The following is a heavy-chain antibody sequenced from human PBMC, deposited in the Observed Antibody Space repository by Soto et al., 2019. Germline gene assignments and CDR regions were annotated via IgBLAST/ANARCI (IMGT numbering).Heavy chain of an antibody. J-gene: IGHJ6*02. CDR3: TTDPTGPMALCNYGMEV. Sequence: GGSLRLSCAASGFTFSNASMSWVRQAPGKGLEWVGRIKSKTDGGTTDYAAPVKGRFTISRDDSKNTLYLQMNSLKTEDTAVYYCTTDPTGPMALCNYGMEVWGQGPTLTASS. CDR1: GFTFSNAS. V-gene: IGHV3-15*01. D-gene: IGHD3-10*01. CDR2: IKSKTDGGTT.